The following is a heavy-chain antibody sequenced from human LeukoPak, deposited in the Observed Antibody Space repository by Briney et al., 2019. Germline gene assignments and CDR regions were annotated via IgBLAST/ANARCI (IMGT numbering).Heavy chain of an antibody. J-gene: IGHJ4*02. D-gene: IGHD3-3*01. CDR3: ARRLGFLEWLLDY. CDR1: GYTFTGYY. CDR2: INPNSGGT. Sequence: ASVKVSCKASGYTFTGYYMHWVRQAPGQGLEWMGWINPNSGGTNYAQKFQGRVTITRNTSISTAYMELSSLRSEDTAVYYCARRLGFLEWLLDYWGQGTLVTVSS. V-gene: IGHV1-2*02.